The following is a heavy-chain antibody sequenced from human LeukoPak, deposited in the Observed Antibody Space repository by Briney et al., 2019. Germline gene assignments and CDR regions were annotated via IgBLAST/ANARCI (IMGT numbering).Heavy chain of an antibody. D-gene: IGHD6-6*01. CDR1: GFTFSNAW. Sequence: PGGSLRLSCAASGFTFSNAWMNWVRQAPGKGLEWVSSISSSSGYKYYADSVKGRFTISRDNAKNSLYLQMDSLRAEDAAVYYCARTSGESTAALRAPFDYWGQGTLATVSS. J-gene: IGHJ4*02. CDR2: ISSSSGYK. V-gene: IGHV3-21*01. CDR3: ARTSGESTAALRAPFDY.